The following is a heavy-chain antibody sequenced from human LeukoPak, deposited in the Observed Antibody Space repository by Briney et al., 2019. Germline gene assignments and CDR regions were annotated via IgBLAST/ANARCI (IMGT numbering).Heavy chain of an antibody. Sequence: GGSLRLSCAASGFTFSTYSMNWVRQAPGQGLEWVSYISRSSSTIYYADSVKGRFTISRDNAKNSLYLQMNSLRAEDTAMYYCARDGGLSGSYLDAFDIWGQGTMVTVSS. V-gene: IGHV3-48*04. CDR1: GFTFSTYS. CDR3: ARDGGLSGSYLDAFDI. CDR2: ISRSSSTI. D-gene: IGHD1-26*01. J-gene: IGHJ3*02.